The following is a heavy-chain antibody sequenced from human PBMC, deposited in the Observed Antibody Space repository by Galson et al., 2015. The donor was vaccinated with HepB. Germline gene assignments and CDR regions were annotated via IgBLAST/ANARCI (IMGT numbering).Heavy chain of an antibody. CDR1: GFIFSSYG. V-gene: IGHV3-30*18. Sequence: SLRLSCAASGFIFSSYGMHWVRQAPGKGLEWVAVISHDGSVKHYLQSVKGRLTISRDNSKNTLYLQMNSLRAEDTAVYYCAKDGGDYDFWSGDYTGNWFDPWGQGTLVTVSS. CDR2: ISHDGSVK. J-gene: IGHJ5*02. D-gene: IGHD3-3*01. CDR3: AKDGGDYDFWSGDYTGNWFDP.